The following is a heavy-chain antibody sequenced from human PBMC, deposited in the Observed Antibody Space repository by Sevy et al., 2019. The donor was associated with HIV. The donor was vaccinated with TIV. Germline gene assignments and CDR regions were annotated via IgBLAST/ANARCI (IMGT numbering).Heavy chain of an antibody. CDR2: MSFGGGDT. Sequence: GGSLRLSCEASGFTFSTNAMSWVRQAPGKGLDWVSVMSFGGGDTYYADSGKGRFTISTDNSKNTVYLQMNSLRAEDTAVYYCAKDRVSGSYYSGDFDYWGQGTLVTVSS. CDR1: GFTFSTNA. CDR3: AKDRVSGSYYSGDFDY. D-gene: IGHD3-10*01. V-gene: IGHV3-23*01. J-gene: IGHJ4*02.